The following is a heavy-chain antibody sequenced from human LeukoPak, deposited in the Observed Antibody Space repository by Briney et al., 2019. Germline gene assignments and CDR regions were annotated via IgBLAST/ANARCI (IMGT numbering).Heavy chain of an antibody. CDR1: GFTFSSYE. CDR2: ISSSGSTI. CDR3: ARAGNCSSTSCYVTAFDI. D-gene: IGHD2-2*01. J-gene: IGHJ3*02. V-gene: IGHV3-48*03. Sequence: PGGSLRLSCAASGFTFSSYEMNWVRQAPGKGLEWVSYISSSGSTIYYADSVKGRFTISRDNAKNSLYLQMNSLRAEDTAVYYCARAGNCSSTSCYVTAFDIWGQGTMVTVSS.